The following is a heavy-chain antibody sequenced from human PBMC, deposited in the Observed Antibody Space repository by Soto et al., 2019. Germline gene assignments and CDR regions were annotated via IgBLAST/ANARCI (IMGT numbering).Heavy chain of an antibody. V-gene: IGHV3-23*01. CDR2: IGGSGGST. CDR1: GFTFSSFA. CDR3: ARAMRESYFDY. Sequence: GGSLRLSCVASGFTFSSFAMSWVRQAPGKGLEWVSAIGGSGGSTYYADSVKGRFTISRDNSKNMVYLQMNSLRAEDTAVYYCARAMRESYFDYWGQRTLVTVST. J-gene: IGHJ4*02.